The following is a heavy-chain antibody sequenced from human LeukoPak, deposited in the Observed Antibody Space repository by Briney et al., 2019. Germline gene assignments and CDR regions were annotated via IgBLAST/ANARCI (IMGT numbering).Heavy chain of an antibody. CDR1: GFTFSSYA. CDR2: ISYDGSNK. Sequence: GRSLRLSCAASGFTFSSYAMHWVRQAPGKGLEWVAVISYDGSNKYYADSVKGRFTISRDNSKNTLYLQMNSLRAEDTAVYYCARLEYGDQPSHSPTLHDYWGQGTLVTVSS. D-gene: IGHD4-17*01. CDR3: ARLEYGDQPSHSPTLHDY. V-gene: IGHV3-30-3*01. J-gene: IGHJ4*02.